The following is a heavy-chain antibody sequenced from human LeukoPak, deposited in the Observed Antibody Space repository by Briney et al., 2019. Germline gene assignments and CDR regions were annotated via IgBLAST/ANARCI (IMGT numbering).Heavy chain of an antibody. CDR1: GFTFSSYE. Sequence: PGGSLRLSCAASGFTFSSYEMNWVRQAPGKGLEWVSYISSSGSTIYYADSVKGRFTISRDNAKNSLYLQMNSLRAEDTAVYYCARDNGYCSSTSCSGYYYGMDAWGKGTTVTVSS. J-gene: IGHJ6*04. CDR2: ISSSGSTI. V-gene: IGHV3-48*03. D-gene: IGHD2-2*03. CDR3: ARDNGYCSSTSCSGYYYGMDA.